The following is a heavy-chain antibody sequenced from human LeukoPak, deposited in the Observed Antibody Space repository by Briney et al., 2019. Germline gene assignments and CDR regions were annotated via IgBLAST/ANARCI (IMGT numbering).Heavy chain of an antibody. CDR1: GFTFTHYG. V-gene: IGHV3-33*01. D-gene: IGHD3-16*01. Sequence: PGRSLRLSCAASGFTFTHYGMHWVRQAPGKGLEWVAIIWSDGTHEEYADSVKGRFTISRDNSNSTLYLQMSSLRAEDTAVYYCAREGGSGAYSGNFDYWGQGSPVTVPS. CDR2: IWSDGTHE. J-gene: IGHJ4*02. CDR3: AREGGSGAYSGNFDY.